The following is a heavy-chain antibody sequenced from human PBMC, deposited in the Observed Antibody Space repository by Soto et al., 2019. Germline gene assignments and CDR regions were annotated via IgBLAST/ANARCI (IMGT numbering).Heavy chain of an antibody. D-gene: IGHD4-17*01. V-gene: IGHV3-23*01. CDR1: GFTFSSYA. CDR3: AKKADYGDYAYED. J-gene: IGHJ1*01. Sequence: EVQLLESGGGLVQPGGSLRLSCAASGFTFSSYAMSWVRQAPGKGVEWVSAISGSGGSTYYADSVKGRFTISRDNSKNTLYLEMNSLRAEDTAVYYCAKKADYGDYAYEDWGQGTLVTVSS. CDR2: ISGSGGST.